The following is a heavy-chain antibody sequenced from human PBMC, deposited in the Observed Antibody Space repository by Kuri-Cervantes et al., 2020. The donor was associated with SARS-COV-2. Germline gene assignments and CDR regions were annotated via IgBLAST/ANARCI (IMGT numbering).Heavy chain of an antibody. Sequence: ETLSLTCAASGFCFSNYAMSWVRQAPGRGLEWVAVVYSSDARTYYADSAKGRFSISRDNSKNTVYLQMNSLRVEDTAVYYCAKVGLAQNDFWSGYYTGWGQGTLVTVSS. CDR1: GFCFSNYA. J-gene: IGHJ4*02. V-gene: IGHV3-23*05. D-gene: IGHD3-3*01. CDR2: VYSSDART. CDR3: AKVGLAQNDFWSGYYTG.